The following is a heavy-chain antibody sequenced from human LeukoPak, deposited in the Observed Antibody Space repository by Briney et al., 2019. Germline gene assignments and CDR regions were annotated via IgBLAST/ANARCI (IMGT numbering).Heavy chain of an antibody. J-gene: IGHJ4*02. Sequence: GASVKVSCKASGYTFTSYYMHWVRQAPGQGLEWMGIINPSGGSTSYAQKFQGRVTMTRDTSTSTVYMELSSLRSEDTAVYYCARGLRGDYDSSGYSYFDYWGQGTLVTVSS. V-gene: IGHV1-46*01. CDR3: ARGLRGDYDSSGYSYFDY. CDR1: GYTFTSYY. D-gene: IGHD3-22*01. CDR2: INPSGGST.